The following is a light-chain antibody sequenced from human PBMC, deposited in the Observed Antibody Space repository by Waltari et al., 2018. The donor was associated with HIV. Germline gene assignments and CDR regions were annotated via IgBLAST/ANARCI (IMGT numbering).Light chain of an antibody. CDR1: SSAVGGYNY. Sequence: QSALTQPASVSGSPGQSITISCTGTSSAVGGYNYVSWYQQHPGKAPKPMIYEVSNRPSGVSNRFSGSKSGNTASLTISGLQAEDEADYYCSSYTSSSTPVVFGGGTKLTVL. CDR3: SSYTSSSTPVV. CDR2: EVS. J-gene: IGLJ2*01. V-gene: IGLV2-14*01.